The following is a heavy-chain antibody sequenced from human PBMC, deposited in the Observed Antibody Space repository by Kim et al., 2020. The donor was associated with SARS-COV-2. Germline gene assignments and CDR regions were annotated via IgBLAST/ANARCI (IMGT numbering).Heavy chain of an antibody. CDR3: ARDPVYYGSGSLSY. Sequence: ADSVKGRCTISRDNSKNTLYLQMNSLRAEDTAVYYCARDPVYYGSGSLSYWGQGTLVTVSS. D-gene: IGHD3-10*01. J-gene: IGHJ4*02. V-gene: IGHV3-53*01.